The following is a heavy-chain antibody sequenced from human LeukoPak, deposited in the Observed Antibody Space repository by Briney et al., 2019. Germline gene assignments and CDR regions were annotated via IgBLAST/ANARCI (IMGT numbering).Heavy chain of an antibody. J-gene: IGHJ4*02. CDR3: ARGAATGPTLGFDY. CDR1: GFSVTNNY. V-gene: IGHV3-53*01. D-gene: IGHD6-13*01. CDR2: MYTGGTP. Sequence: TGGSLRLSCAASGFSVTNNYITWARQAPGKGLEWFSVMYTGGTPSYADSVKGRFTISRDISKNTLYLQMTSLRAEDTAVYYCARGAATGPTLGFDYWGQGTLVTVSS.